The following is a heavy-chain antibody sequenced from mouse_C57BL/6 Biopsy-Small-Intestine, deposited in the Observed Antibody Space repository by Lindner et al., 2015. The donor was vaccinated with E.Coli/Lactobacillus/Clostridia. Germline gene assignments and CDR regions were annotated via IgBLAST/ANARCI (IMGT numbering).Heavy chain of an antibody. CDR3: ARIYYGSSRYFDV. D-gene: IGHD1-1*01. J-gene: IGHJ1*03. Sequence: VQLQESGAELVRPGTSVKVSCKASGYAFTSFWMHWVKQRPGQGLEWIGLIDPSDSYTNYNQKFKGKATLTVDTSSSTAYMQLSSLTSEDSAVYYCARIYYGSSRYFDVWGTGTTVTVSS. CDR2: IDPSDSYT. V-gene: IGHV1-59*01. CDR1: GYAFTSFW.